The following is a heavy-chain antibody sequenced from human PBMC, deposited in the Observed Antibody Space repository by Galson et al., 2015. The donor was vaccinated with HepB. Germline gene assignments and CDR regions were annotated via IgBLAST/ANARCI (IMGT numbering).Heavy chain of an antibody. V-gene: IGHV6-1*01. D-gene: IGHD6-19*01. J-gene: IGHJ4*02. Sequence: CAISGDSVFSNRAAWSWIRQSPSRGLEWLGRTYYRSKWYSDYAESVKSRITINPDPSRNQFSLQLNSVTPEDTAVDYCASHYSSGWYGGASFEDWGQGTLVTVSS. CDR2: TYYRSKWYS. CDR3: ASHYSSGWYGGASFED. CDR1: GDSVFSNRAA.